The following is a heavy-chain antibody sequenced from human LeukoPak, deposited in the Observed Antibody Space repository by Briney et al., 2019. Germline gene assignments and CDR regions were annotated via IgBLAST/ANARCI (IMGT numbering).Heavy chain of an antibody. CDR1: GYTFINYY. Sequence: ASVKVSCKASGYTFINYYIHWVRQAPGQGLEWMGIINPNDGSIRYAQKLQGRVTMTRDMSTSTVYMELSSLRSEDTAVYYCARDQPEDTSGYQFDPWGQGTLVTVSS. V-gene: IGHV1-46*01. CDR2: INPNDGSI. D-gene: IGHD3-22*01. J-gene: IGHJ5*02. CDR3: ARDQPEDTSGYQFDP.